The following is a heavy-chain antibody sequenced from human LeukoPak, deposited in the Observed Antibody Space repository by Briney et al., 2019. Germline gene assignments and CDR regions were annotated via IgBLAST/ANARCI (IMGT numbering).Heavy chain of an antibody. CDR3: ARNGGNSGRSDH. V-gene: IGHV4-34*01. CDR2: INHSGST. J-gene: IGHJ4*02. CDR1: GGSFSGYY. D-gene: IGHD4-23*01. Sequence: SETLSLTCAVYGGSFSGYYWSWIRRPPGKGLEWIGEINHSGSTNYNPSLKSRVTISVDTSKNQFSLKLSSVTAADTAVYYCARNGGNSGRSDHWGQGTLVTVSS.